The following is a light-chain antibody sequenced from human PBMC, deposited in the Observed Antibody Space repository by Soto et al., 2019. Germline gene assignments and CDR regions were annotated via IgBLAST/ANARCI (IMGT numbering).Light chain of an antibody. V-gene: IGKV3-11*01. J-gene: IGKJ4*01. CDR2: DAS. CDR3: QQRANWPPLT. Sequence: EVVLTQSPATLSLSPGERATLSWRASRNIYNNLAWYQHTPGQAPRLLIHDASKRASGIPARFSGSGSGTDFTLTISSLEPEDFAVYYCQQRANWPPLTFGGGTKVELK. CDR1: RNIYNN.